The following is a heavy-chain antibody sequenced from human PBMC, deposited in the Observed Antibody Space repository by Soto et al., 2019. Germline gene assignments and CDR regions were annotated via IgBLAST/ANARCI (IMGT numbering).Heavy chain of an antibody. CDR1: RFTFSNSRFPFSPNS. D-gene: IGHD2-15*01. V-gene: IGHV3-30*04. CDR3: TSRAYCMSNGCGRYYYSMDV. CDR2: ISFDGKSA. Sequence: QAQLVESGGDVVQPGRSLRLSCVAFRFTFSNSRFPFSPNSMHWVRQAPDKGLGWVAAISFDGKSAFYADSVRDRFTISRYKSNSTLVLERNSGISEEPVGNFGTSRAYCMSNGCGRYYYSMDVWRQGTTVSVSS. J-gene: IGHJ6*02.